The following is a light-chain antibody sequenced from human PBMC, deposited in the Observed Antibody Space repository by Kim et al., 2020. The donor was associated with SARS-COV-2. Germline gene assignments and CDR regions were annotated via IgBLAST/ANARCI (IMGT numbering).Light chain of an antibody. CDR2: DVS. J-gene: IGKJ5*01. CDR3: QHQSTYPMT. CDR1: QSIGGW. Sequence: IQLTQSPSTLSASVGDRVTITCRASQSIGGWLAWYQQKPGKAPKLLIHDVSSVESGVPSRFSGSGSETEFTLTISSLQPDDFATYYCQHQSTYPMTFGRETRLEIK. V-gene: IGKV1-5*01.